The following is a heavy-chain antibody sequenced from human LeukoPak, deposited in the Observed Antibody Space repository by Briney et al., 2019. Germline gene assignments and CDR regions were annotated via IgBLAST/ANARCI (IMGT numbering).Heavy chain of an antibody. Sequence: KPSKTLSLTCTVSGGSISSYYWSWIRQPPGKGLEWIGYIYYSGSTNYNPSLKSRVTISLDTSKNQFSLRLSSVTAADTAVYYCARESLESSLHYWGQGTLVTVSS. CDR2: IYYSGST. D-gene: IGHD3-3*01. V-gene: IGHV4-59*01. CDR1: GGSISSYY. CDR3: ARESLESSLHY. J-gene: IGHJ4*02.